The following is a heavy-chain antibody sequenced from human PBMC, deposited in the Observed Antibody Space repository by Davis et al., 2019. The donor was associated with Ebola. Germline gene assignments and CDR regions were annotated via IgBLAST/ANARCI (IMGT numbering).Heavy chain of an antibody. J-gene: IGHJ4*02. V-gene: IGHV3-48*02. D-gene: IGHD3-9*01. CDR2: ISSSSSTI. CDR1: GFTFSSYS. Sequence: GGSLRLSCAASGFTFSSYSMNWVRQAPGKGLEWVSYISSSSSTIYYADSVKGRFTISRDNAKNSLYLQMNSLRDEDTAVYYCARDPPRHDILTGLFDYWGQGTLVTVSS. CDR3: ARDPPRHDILTGLFDY.